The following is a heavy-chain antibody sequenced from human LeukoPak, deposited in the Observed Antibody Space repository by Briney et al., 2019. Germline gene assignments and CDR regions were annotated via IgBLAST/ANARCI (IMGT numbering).Heavy chain of an antibody. J-gene: IGHJ2*01. D-gene: IGHD4-17*01. V-gene: IGHV1-18*01. Sequence: GASVKVSCKASGYTFTSYGISWVRQAPGQGLEWMGWISAYNGNTNYAQKLQGRVTMTTDTSTSTAYMELRSLRSADTAVYYCARDGPRGGPDYGDYWYFDLWGRGTLVTVSS. CDR2: ISAYNGNT. CDR1: GYTFTSYG. CDR3: ARDGPRGGPDYGDYWYFDL.